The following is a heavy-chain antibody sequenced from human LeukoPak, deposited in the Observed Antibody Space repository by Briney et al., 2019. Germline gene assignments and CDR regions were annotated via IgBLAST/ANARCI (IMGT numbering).Heavy chain of an antibody. J-gene: IGHJ4*02. CDR2: IYSGGST. CDR3: ARDSHSYGPGRFDY. V-gene: IGHV3-53*01. Sequence: GGSLRLSCTASGFTFSIYWMHWVRQAPGKGLEWVSVIYSGGSTYYADSVKGRFTISRDNSKNTLYLQMNSLGAEDTAVYYCARDSHSYGPGRFDYWGQGTLVTVSS. CDR1: GFTFSIYW. D-gene: IGHD5-18*01.